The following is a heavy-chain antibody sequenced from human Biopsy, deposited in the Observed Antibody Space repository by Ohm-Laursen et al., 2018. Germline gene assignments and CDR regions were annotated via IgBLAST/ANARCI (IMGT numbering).Heavy chain of an antibody. CDR2: IYTSGIT. CDR1: GGSLSSYS. V-gene: IGHV4-4*07. Sequence: SQTLPLTCTVSGGSLSSYSWSWIRQPAGKGLEWIGQIYTSGITNYNPPLKSRVTMSVDTSKNKFSLRVSSVTAADTAVYYCARDRDRRGWFDPWGQGTLVTVSS. J-gene: IGHJ5*02. CDR3: ARDRDRRGWFDP. D-gene: IGHD1-14*01.